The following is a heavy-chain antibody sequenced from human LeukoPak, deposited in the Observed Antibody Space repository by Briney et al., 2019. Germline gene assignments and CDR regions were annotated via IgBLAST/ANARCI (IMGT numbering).Heavy chain of an antibody. CDR1: GFTFSDYY. V-gene: IGHV3-11*04. J-gene: IGHJ4*02. CDR2: ITSHTNTI. CDR3: ERGARSGSYRDYFFDY. Sequence: GGSLRLSCAASGFTFSDYYMSWIRQAPGKGLEWVSYITSHTNTIYYGDSLKGRFTISRDNAKNSLYLQMHSLRAEDTAVYYCERGARSGSYRDYFFDYWGQGTLVTVSS. D-gene: IGHD1-26*01.